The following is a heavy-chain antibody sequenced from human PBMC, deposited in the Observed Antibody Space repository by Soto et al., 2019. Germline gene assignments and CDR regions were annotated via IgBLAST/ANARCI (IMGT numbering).Heavy chain of an antibody. CDR2: ISGSGIST. J-gene: IGHJ6*02. CDR1: GFTFSTYP. CDR3: VKPPVITASYYYYDMDV. V-gene: IGHV3-23*01. D-gene: IGHD4-4*01. Sequence: LRLSCAASGFTFSTYPMSWVRQAPGKELEWVSGISGSGISTYYTDSVKGRFTISRDNSKNTVFLQMNSLRDEDTAVYYCVKPPVITASYYYYDMDVWGQGTTVTVSS.